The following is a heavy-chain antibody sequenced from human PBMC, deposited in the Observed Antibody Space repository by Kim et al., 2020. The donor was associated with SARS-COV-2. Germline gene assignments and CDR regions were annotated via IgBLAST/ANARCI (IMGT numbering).Heavy chain of an antibody. CDR3: VREPSINGFEY. V-gene: IGHV3-21*01. D-gene: IGHD2-21*01. J-gene: IGHJ4*02. Sequence: YYADSVKGRYAISRDNAKNSQYLQMNSLRAEDTAVYFCVREPSINGFEYWGQGALGTASS.